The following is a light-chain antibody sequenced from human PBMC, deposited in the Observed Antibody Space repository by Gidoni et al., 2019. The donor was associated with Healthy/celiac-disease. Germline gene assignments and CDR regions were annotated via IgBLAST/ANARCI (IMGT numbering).Light chain of an antibody. CDR1: SSDIGGYNY. V-gene: IGLV2-14*01. J-gene: IGLJ2*01. CDR3: SSYTSSNTYVV. Sequence: SALTQPASVSGSPGQSITIYCTGTSSDIGGYNYVSWYPQHPGKAPKLMIYEVSNRPSGVSNRFSGSKSDNTASLTISGLQAEDEADYYCSSYTSSNTYVVFGGGTKLTVL. CDR2: EVS.